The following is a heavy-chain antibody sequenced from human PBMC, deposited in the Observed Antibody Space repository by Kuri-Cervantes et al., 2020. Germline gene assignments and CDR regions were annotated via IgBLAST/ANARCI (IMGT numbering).Heavy chain of an antibody. D-gene: IGHD3-22*01. Sequence: SLKISCAASGFTFDDYAMHWVRQAPGKGLEWVSGINWNSGSIGYADSVKGRFTISRDNAKNSLYLQMNSLRVEDTALYYCARDGRNYYDSSGVAGFDYWGQGTLVTVSS. CDR1: GFTFDDYA. CDR3: ARDGRNYYDSSGVAGFDY. V-gene: IGHV3-9*01. J-gene: IGHJ4*02. CDR2: INWNSGSI.